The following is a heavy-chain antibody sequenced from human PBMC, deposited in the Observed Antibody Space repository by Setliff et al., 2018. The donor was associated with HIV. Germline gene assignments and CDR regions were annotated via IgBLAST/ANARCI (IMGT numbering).Heavy chain of an antibody. CDR3: ARRRFGELSTPYFFDY. Sequence: GASVKVSCKASGYTFTTYYMHWVRQAPGQGLEWMGIIYPSDGRTTYAQEFQGRVTMTRDTSTSTVYMELSSLRSEDTAVYYCARRRFGELSTPYFFDYWGQGTLVTVSS. J-gene: IGHJ4*02. D-gene: IGHD3-10*01. CDR2: IYPSDGRT. V-gene: IGHV1-46*01. CDR1: GYTFTTYY.